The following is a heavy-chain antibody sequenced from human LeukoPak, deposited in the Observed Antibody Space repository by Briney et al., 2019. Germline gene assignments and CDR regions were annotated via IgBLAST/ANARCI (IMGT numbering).Heavy chain of an antibody. CDR3: AKRLVAYDAFDI. D-gene: IGHD6-6*01. J-gene: IGHJ3*02. V-gene: IGHV3-23*01. CDR1: GFIFSSYA. Sequence: GGSLRLSCAASGFIFSSYAMSWVRQAPGKGLEWVSGISGSGGSTYYADSVKGRFTISRDNSKNTLYLQMNSLRAEDTAVYYCAKRLVAYDAFDIWGQGTMVTVSS. CDR2: ISGSGGST.